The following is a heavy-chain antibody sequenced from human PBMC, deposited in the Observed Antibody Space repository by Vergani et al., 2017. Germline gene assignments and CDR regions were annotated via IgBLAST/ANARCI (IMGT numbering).Heavy chain of an antibody. CDR2: IYSGGST. CDR3: ASAGIAAAGTNFQH. V-gene: IGHV3-53*01. D-gene: IGHD6-13*01. Sequence: VQLVESGGGLIQPGGSLRLSCAASGFTVSSNYMSWVRQAPGRGLEWVSVIYSGGSTYYADSVKGRFTISRDNSKNTLYLQMNSLRAEDTAVYYCASAGIAAAGTNFQHWGQGTLVTVSS. J-gene: IGHJ1*01. CDR1: GFTVSSNY.